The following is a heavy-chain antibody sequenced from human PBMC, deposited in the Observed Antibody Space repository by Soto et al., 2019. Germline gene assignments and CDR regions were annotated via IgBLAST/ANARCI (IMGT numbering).Heavy chain of an antibody. Sequence: SESLSLTSAVYVGSFRGYYWSGIRLPPRRGVVWIGDINHSGSTNYHPSLKSRVTISVDTSNYLFSLKQCSVAAEATVVYCCASAGVAAAGNYYLDYCGQGTRVTVSS. CDR1: VGSFRGYY. D-gene: IGHD6-13*01. J-gene: IGHJ4*02. V-gene: IGHV4-34*01. CDR2: INHSGST. CDR3: ASAGVAAAGNYYLDY.